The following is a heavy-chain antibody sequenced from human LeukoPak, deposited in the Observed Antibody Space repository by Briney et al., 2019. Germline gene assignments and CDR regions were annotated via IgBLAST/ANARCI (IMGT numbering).Heavy chain of an antibody. CDR1: GGSISSSSYY. CDR2: IYYSGST. J-gene: IGHJ4*02. CDR3: ARASPSLYYYFDY. D-gene: IGHD6-13*01. Sequence: SETLSLTCTVSGGSISSSSYYWGWISQPPGKGLEWIGYIYYSGSTNYNPSLKSRVTISVDTSKNQFSLKLSSVTAADTAVYYCARASPSLYYYFDYWGQGTLVTVSS. V-gene: IGHV4-61*05.